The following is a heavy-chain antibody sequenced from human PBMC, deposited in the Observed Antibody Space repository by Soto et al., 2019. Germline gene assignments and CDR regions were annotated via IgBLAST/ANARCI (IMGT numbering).Heavy chain of an antibody. V-gene: IGHV4-39*02. D-gene: IGHD3-16*01. CDR3: ARDGGGGAFDV. Sequence: QVQLQQSGPGLVKPSETLSLTCTVSGGSISTTTHYWGWIRQPPGKGLVWIGNKYYSGTPYYNPSLKNRVTISVDTTNNHFSLKLTSVSAAETAVYYCARDGGGGAFDVWGQGTMVIVSS. CDR2: KYYSGTP. J-gene: IGHJ3*01. CDR1: GGSISTTTHY.